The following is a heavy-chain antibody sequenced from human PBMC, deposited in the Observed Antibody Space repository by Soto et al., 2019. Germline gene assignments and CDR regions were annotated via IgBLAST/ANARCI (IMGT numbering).Heavy chain of an antibody. D-gene: IGHD6-19*01. CDR2: IYPGDSDT. V-gene: IGHV5-51*01. CDR3: ARLRSSVFSHYDAFDI. CDR1: GYSFTSYW. J-gene: IGHJ3*02. Sequence: PGESLRISCKGSGYSFTSYWIGWVRQMPGKGLEWMGIIYPGDSDTRYTPSFQGQVTISADKSISTAYLQWSSLKASDTAMYYCARLRSSVFSHYDAFDIWGQGTMVTVSS.